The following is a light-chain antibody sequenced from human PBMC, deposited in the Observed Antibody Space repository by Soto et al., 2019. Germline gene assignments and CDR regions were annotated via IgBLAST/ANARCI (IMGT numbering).Light chain of an antibody. CDR1: SSDVGGYNY. V-gene: IGLV2-14*01. CDR3: SSYTSSSTLGGV. Sequence: QSVLTQPASVSGSPGQSITISCTGTSSDVGGYNYVSWYQQHPGKAPKLMIYDVSNRTSGVSNRFSGSKSGNTASLTISGLQAEDEADYYCSSYTSSSTLGGVFGTGTKVTV. CDR2: DVS. J-gene: IGLJ1*01.